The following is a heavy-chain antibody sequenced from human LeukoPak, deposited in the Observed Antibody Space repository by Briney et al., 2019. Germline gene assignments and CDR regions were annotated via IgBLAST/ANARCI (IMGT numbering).Heavy chain of an antibody. D-gene: IGHD6-19*01. CDR2: IYSNGNT. J-gene: IGHJ3*02. V-gene: IGHV4-59*03. Sequence: SETLSLTCAVSGGSISGSYWSWIRQSPGKGLEWIGYIYSNGNTDYNPSLRSRLTMSADTSKNQFSLKLTSVTAADTALYYCAKGGWSLDIWGQGTMVTVSS. CDR1: GGSISGSY. CDR3: AKGGWSLDI.